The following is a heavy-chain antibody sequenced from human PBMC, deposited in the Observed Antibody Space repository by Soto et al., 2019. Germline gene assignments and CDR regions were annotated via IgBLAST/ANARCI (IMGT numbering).Heavy chain of an antibody. CDR3: SREGYSGYDPSNWFDP. D-gene: IGHD5-12*01. J-gene: IGHJ5*02. CDR1: GGSISSGGYY. Sequence: SETLSLTCTVSGGSISSGGYYWSWIRQHPGKGLEWIGYIYYSGSTYYNPSLKSRVTISVDTSKNQFSLKLSSVTAADTAVYYCSREGYSGYDPSNWFDPWGQGTLVTVSS. V-gene: IGHV4-31*03. CDR2: IYYSGST.